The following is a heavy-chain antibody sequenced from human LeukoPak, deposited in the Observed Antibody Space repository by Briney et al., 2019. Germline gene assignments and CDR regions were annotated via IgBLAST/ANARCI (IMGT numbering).Heavy chain of an antibody. D-gene: IGHD6-19*01. CDR2: INPSGGST. CDR3: ARASRGYSSGWNWFDP. Sequence: ASVKVSCKASGYTFTSYYMHWVRQATGQGLEWMGRINPSGGSTSYAQKFQGKVTMTRDTSTSTVYMELSSLRSEDTAVYYCARASRGYSSGWNWFDPWGQGTLVTVSS. V-gene: IGHV1-46*01. CDR1: GYTFTSYY. J-gene: IGHJ5*02.